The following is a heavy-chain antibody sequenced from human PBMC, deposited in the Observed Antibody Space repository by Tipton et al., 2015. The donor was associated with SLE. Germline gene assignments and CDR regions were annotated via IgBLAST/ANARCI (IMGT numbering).Heavy chain of an antibody. D-gene: IGHD6-13*01. CDR2: ISYDGSNK. CDR3: ARVLGSYYGMDV. V-gene: IGHV3-30*04. Sequence: SLRLSCAASGFIFSSYNMHWVRQAPGKGLEWVAVISYDGSNKYYADSVKGRLTISRDNSKNTLFLQMNSLRAEDTAVYYCARVLGSYYGMDVWGQGTTVTVSS. J-gene: IGHJ6*02. CDR1: GFIFSSYN.